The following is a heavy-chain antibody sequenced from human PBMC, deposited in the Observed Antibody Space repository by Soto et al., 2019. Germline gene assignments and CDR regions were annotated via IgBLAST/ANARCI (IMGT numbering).Heavy chain of an antibody. CDR1: GFTFSSYG. CDR2: ISSDGSTT. V-gene: IGHV3-30*18. J-gene: IGHJ4*02. D-gene: IGHD3-22*01. CDR3: AKEPMIAAVNFDY. Sequence: QVQLVESGGGVVQPGRSLRLSCAASGFTFSSYGIHWVRQAPGKGLEWVGVISSDGSTTYYADSAKGRFTISRDNSKNTVYLQMNSLRPEDTAVYYCAKEPMIAAVNFDYWGQGTLVTVSS.